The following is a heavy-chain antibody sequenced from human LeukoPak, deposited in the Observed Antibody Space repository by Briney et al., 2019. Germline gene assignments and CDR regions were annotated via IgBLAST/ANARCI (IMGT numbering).Heavy chain of an antibody. D-gene: IGHD1-26*01. CDR1: GFTFNSYS. CDR2: ISDDETYK. CDR3: ARVIVGATSDYFDY. V-gene: IGHV3-30-3*01. Sequence: PGRSLRLSCAASGFTFNSYSMHWVRQAPGKGLEWVTAISDDETYKFYADSVKGRFTISRDNSKNTLYLQMNSLRAEDTAVYYCARVIVGATSDYFDYWGQGTLVTVSS. J-gene: IGHJ4*02.